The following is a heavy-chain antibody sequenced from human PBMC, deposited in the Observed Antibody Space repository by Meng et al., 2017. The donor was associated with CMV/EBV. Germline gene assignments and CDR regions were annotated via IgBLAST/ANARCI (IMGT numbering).Heavy chain of an antibody. D-gene: IGHD2-15*01. CDR1: GGSFSGYY. V-gene: IGHV4-34*01. Sequence: SQTLSLTCAVYGGSFSGYYWSWIRQPPGKGLEWIGEINHSGSTNYNPSLKSRVTITVDTSKNQFSLKLRSVTAADTAVYYCARGRSGYCSGGSCYSDYWGQGTLVTVSS. CDR2: INHSGST. J-gene: IGHJ4*02. CDR3: ARGRSGYCSGGSCYSDY.